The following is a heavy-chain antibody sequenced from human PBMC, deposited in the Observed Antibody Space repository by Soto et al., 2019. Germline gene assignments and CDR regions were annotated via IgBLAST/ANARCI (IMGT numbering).Heavy chain of an antibody. CDR1: GFTFSTYA. J-gene: IGHJ4*02. CDR3: VKDRPRRTSGYFFDY. Sequence: EVQLLDSGGKLVQPGGALTLSCPPSGFTFSTYAMAWVRQAPGKGLEWVSGVSASGLNTDYADPVKGRFYSSRDNTTNAVALYKNRRRAEDAALYDCVKDRPRRTSGYFFDYSGRGTAVNVSS. V-gene: IGHV3-23*01. CDR2: VSASGLNT. D-gene: IGHD1-1*01.